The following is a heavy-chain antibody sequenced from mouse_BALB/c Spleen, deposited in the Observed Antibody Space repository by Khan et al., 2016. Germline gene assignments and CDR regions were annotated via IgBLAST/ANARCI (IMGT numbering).Heavy chain of an antibody. Sequence: QVQLQQSGAELARPGASVKLSCKASGYTFTSYWMQWVKQRPGQGLEWIGTFYPGDGDTRYTQNFKGKATLTADKSSSTAYMQLNSLASEDSAVYYCARGDYDYDGFAYWGQGTLVTVSA. V-gene: IGHV1-87*01. D-gene: IGHD2-4*01. CDR1: GYTFTSYW. CDR3: ARGDYDYDGFAY. J-gene: IGHJ3*01. CDR2: FYPGDGDT.